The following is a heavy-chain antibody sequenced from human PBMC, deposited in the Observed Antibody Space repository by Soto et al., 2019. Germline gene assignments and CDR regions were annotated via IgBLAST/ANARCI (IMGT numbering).Heavy chain of an antibody. Sequence: QVQLQESGPGLVKPSQTLSLTCTVSSGSITRVNSYLSWIRQFPGKGMEWIGYIYYSGSSYYNPSLKGRVTISQDTSKKQFSLKLNSVPAADTAVYYCARGSSGWSAILLDDWGQGTLVTVSS. CDR2: IYYSGSS. CDR1: SGSITRVNSY. CDR3: ARGSSGWSAILLDD. D-gene: IGHD6-19*01. V-gene: IGHV4-31*03. J-gene: IGHJ4*02.